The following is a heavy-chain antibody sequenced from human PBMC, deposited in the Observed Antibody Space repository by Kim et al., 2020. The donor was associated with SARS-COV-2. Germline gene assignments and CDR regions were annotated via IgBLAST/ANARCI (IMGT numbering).Heavy chain of an antibody. CDR1: GDSVSSNSAA. CDR3: ARDNIRFLEWLLYGIVGSFDY. J-gene: IGHJ4*02. D-gene: IGHD3-3*01. V-gene: IGHV6-1*01. Sequence: SQTLSLTCAISGDSVSSNSAAWNWIRQSPSRGLEWLGRTYYRSKWYNDYAVSVKSRITINPDTSKNQFSLQLNSVTPEDTAVYYCARDNIRFLEWLLYGIVGSFDYWGQGTLVTVSS. CDR2: TYYRSKWYN.